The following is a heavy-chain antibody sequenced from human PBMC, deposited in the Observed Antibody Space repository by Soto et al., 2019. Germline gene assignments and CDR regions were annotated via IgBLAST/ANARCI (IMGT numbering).Heavy chain of an antibody. CDR2: INPSAGSA. J-gene: IGHJ4*02. Sequence: QVLLVQSGAEVKKPGASVKVSCKASGYTFTFYLIHWVRQAPGQGLEWMGIINPSAGSAIYAQKFQGRVTMTRDTSTSTVYMELSSLRSEDTAVYYCARVLGGATPFFVYWGQGTLVTVSS. V-gene: IGHV1-46*01. CDR1: GYTFTFYL. D-gene: IGHD1-26*01. CDR3: ARVLGGATPFFVY.